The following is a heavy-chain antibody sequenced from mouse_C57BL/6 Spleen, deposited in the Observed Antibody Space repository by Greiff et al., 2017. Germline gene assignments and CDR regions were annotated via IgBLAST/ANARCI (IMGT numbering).Heavy chain of an antibody. CDR2: IDPSDSET. CDR3: ASGTNWSPFDY. CDR1: GYTFTSYW. J-gene: IGHJ2*01. V-gene: IGHV1-52*01. Sequence: QVQLQQPGAELVRPGSSVKLSCKASGYTFTSYWMHWVKQRPIQGLEWIGNIDPSDSETHYNQKFKDKATLTVDKSSSTAYMQLSSLTSEDSAVYYCASGTNWSPFDYWGQGTTLTVSS. D-gene: IGHD4-1*01.